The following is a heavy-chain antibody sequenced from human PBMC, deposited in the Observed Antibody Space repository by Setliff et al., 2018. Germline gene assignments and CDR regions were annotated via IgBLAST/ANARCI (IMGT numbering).Heavy chain of an antibody. CDR1: GYMFRSYG. CDR3: ARDPLYRENLSRVFDF. Sequence: ASVKVSCKASGYMFRSYGINWIRQAPGQGPEWMGWISAYNDNTNSAEKFQDRITITADTSTGTSYMELRSLRSDDTAVYYCARDPLYRENLSRVFDFWGQGTMVTVSS. V-gene: IGHV1-18*01. D-gene: IGHD3-16*02. CDR2: ISAYNDNT. J-gene: IGHJ3*01.